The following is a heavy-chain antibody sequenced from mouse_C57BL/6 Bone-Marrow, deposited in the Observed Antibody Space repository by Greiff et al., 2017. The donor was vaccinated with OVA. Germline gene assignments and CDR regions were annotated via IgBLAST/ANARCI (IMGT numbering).Heavy chain of an antibody. CDR3: ARYGFPFDY. J-gene: IGHJ2*01. Sequence: EVQGVESGGGLVKPGGSLKLSCAASGFTFSSYTMSWVRQTPEKRLEWVATISGGGGNTYYPDSVKGRFTISRDNAKNTLYLQMSSLRSEDTALYYCARYGFPFDYWGQGTTLTVSS. CDR2: ISGGGGNT. V-gene: IGHV5-9*01. D-gene: IGHD2-2*01. CDR1: GFTFSSYT.